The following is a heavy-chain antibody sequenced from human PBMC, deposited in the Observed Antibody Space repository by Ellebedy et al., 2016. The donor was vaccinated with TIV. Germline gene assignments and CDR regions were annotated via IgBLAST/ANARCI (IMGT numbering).Heavy chain of an antibody. CDR3: ARDRYGETGYYYGMDV. V-gene: IGHV3-74*01. CDR1: GFTFSNHW. CDR2: INSDGSTS. Sequence: GGSLRLSCAASGFTFSNHWMHWVRQAPGEGLVWVSRINSDGSTSTYVDSVKGRLTISRDNAKNTLYLQMSSLRAEDTAVYYCARDRYGETGYYYGMDVWGQGTTVTVSS. D-gene: IGHD4-17*01. J-gene: IGHJ6*02.